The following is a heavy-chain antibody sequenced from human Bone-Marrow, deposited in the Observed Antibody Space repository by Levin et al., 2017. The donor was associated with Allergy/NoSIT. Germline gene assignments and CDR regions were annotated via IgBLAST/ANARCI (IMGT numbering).Heavy chain of an antibody. V-gene: IGHV3-23*01. CDR3: ATDSLAYGGGDCP. CDR1: GFTFSSYA. CDR2: ISGSGDST. Sequence: PGGSLRLSCAASGFTFSSYAMNWVRQAPGKGLDWVSLISGSGDSTYYADSVKGRFTISRDNSKNTLYLQMNSLRAEDTAVYYCATDSLAYGGGDCPWGQGTLVTVSS. D-gene: IGHD2-21*02. J-gene: IGHJ5*02.